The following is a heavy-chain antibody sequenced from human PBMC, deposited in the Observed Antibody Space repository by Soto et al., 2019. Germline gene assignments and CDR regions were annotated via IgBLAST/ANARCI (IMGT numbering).Heavy chain of an antibody. CDR2: ISAYNGNT. J-gene: IGHJ6*02. V-gene: IGHV1-18*01. CDR3: ARDGSGYYYYYYGMDV. CDR1: GYTFSSFG. Sequence: QVQLVQSGAEVKKPGASVKVSCKASGYTFSSFGISWVRQAPGQGLEWMGWISAYNGNTNYAQNLQGRVTMTTDTSTGTAYMEVRRLTSDDTAVYYCARDGSGYYYYYYGMDVWGQGTTVTVSS. D-gene: IGHD3-22*01.